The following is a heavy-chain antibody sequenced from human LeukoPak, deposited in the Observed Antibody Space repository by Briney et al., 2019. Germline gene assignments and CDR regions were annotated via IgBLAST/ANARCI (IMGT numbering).Heavy chain of an antibody. D-gene: IGHD2-2*03. CDR1: GYTFTGYY. V-gene: IGHV1-2*02. Sequence: AASVKVSCKASGYTFTGYYMHWVRQAPAQGLEWMGWINPNSGGTNYAQKFQGRVNMTRDTSISTAYMELSRLRSDDTAVYYCARDSGYCSSTSCSDKFDPWGQGTLVTVSS. CDR3: ARDSGYCSSTSCSDKFDP. J-gene: IGHJ5*02. CDR2: INPNSGGT.